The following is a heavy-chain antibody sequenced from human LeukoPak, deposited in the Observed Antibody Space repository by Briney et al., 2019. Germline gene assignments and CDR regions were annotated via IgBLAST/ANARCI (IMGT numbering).Heavy chain of an antibody. D-gene: IGHD3-16*01. CDR3: TRVSYADGGYFDY. CDR2: ISRSGNYT. J-gene: IGHJ4*02. Sequence: PGGSLRLSCAASGFTFSSYYMNWVRQAPGKGLEWVSSISRSGNYTYYADSVKGRFTISRDNAKNSLYLHMNSLRAEDTAVYYCTRVSYADGGYFDYWGQGTLVTVSS. CDR1: GFTFSSYY. V-gene: IGHV3-21*01.